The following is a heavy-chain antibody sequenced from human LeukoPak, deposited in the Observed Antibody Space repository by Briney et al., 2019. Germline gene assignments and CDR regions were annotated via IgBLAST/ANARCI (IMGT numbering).Heavy chain of an antibody. D-gene: IGHD6-19*01. CDR3: ARESLGSGWYFAADY. CDR2: ISAGNDNT. CDR1: GNTFTTYA. V-gene: IGHV1-3*01. J-gene: IGHJ4*02. Sequence: GASVKVSCKASGNTFTTYAFHWVRQAPGQRLEWMGWISAGNDNTKSSRKFQDRVTITRDTSASTAYMELSRLTSEDTAVYYCARESLGSGWYFAADYWGQGTLVTVSS.